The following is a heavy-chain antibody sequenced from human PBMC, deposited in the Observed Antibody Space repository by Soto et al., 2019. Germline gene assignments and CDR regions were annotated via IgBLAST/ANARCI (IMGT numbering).Heavy chain of an antibody. CDR1: GFPFSSYA. V-gene: IGHV3-23*01. Sequence: PGGSLRLSCVAPGFPFSSYAMTWVRQAPGKGLEWVSVISGSCGSAYYAESVKGRFTISRDNSKNTLHLEVSSLRVEDTAVYYCAKGGGLRNQQLYGDYFHGMDVWGRGTTVTVSS. J-gene: IGHJ6*02. D-gene: IGHD2-2*02. CDR2: ISGSCGSA. CDR3: AKGGGLRNQQLYGDYFHGMDV.